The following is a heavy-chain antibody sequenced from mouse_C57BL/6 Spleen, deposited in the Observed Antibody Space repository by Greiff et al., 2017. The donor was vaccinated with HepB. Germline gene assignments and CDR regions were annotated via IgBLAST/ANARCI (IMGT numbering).Heavy chain of an antibody. CDR1: GYTFTDYY. CDR3: ARWRGWLPWYFDV. CDR2: INPNNGGT. V-gene: IGHV1-26*01. J-gene: IGHJ1*03. Sequence: VQLQQSGPELVKPGASVKISCKASGYTFTDYYMNWVKQSHGKSLEWIGDINPNNGGTSYNQKFKGKATLTVDKSSSTAYMELRSLTSEDSAVYYCARWRGWLPWYFDVWGTGTTVTVSS. D-gene: IGHD2-3*01.